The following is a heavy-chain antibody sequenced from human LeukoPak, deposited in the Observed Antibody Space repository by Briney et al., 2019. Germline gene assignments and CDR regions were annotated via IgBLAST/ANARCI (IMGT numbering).Heavy chain of an antibody. Sequence: PGGSLRLSCAASGFTFNNFGMHWVRQAPGKGLEWVTFIQYNGNNKYYADSVKGRFTISRDDSKNTLYLQMNSLKTEDTAVYYCTTDFIVVVPAAILFDYWGQGTLVTVSS. CDR1: GFTFNNFG. J-gene: IGHJ4*02. V-gene: IGHV3-30*02. CDR2: IQYNGNNK. D-gene: IGHD2-2*01. CDR3: TTDFIVVVPAAILFDY.